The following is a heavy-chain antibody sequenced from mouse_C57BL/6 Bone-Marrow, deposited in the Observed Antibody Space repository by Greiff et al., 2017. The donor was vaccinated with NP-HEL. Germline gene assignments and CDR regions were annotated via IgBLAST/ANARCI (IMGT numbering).Heavy chain of an antibody. V-gene: IGHV5-4*01. Sequence: EVKLVESGGGLVKPGGSLKLSCAASGFTFSSYAMSWVRQTPEKRLEWVATISDGGSYTYYPDNVKGRFTISRDNAKNNLYLQMSHLKSEDTAMYYCARDRDYDAYWYFDVWGTGTTVTVSS. CDR1: GFTFSSYA. CDR3: ARDRDYDAYWYFDV. J-gene: IGHJ1*03. D-gene: IGHD2-4*01. CDR2: ISDGGSYT.